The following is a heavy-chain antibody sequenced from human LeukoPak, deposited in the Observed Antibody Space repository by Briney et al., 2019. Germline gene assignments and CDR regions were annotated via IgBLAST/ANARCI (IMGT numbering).Heavy chain of an antibody. J-gene: IGHJ5*02. CDR1: GYTFTNYY. Sequence: ASVKVSCKASGYTFTNYYIHWVRQAPGQGLECMGIINPSGGSTSYAQKFQGRVTMTRDMSTSTVYMELSSLRAEDTAVYYCARVSRMYDSSGFAPWGQGTLVTVSS. CDR2: INPSGGST. D-gene: IGHD3-22*01. V-gene: IGHV1-46*01. CDR3: ARVSRMYDSSGFAP.